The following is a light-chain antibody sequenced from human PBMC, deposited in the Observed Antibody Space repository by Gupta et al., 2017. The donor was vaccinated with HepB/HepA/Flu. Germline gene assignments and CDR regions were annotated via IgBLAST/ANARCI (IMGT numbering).Light chain of an antibody. CDR1: QSVSSSY. J-gene: IGKJ3*01. CDR3: QQYGSSLFT. CDR2: GAS. V-gene: IGKV3-20*01. Sequence: EIVLTQSPGTLSLSPGERATLSCRASQSVSSSYLAWYQQTPGQAPRLLIYGASSRATGIPDRFSGSGCGTDFTLTISRLEPEDFAVYYWQQYGSSLFTFGPGTKVDIK.